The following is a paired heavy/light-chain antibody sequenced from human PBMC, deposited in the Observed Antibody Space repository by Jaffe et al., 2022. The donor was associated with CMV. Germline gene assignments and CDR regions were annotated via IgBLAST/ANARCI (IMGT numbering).Heavy chain of an antibody. J-gene: IGHJ6*02. CDR2: IRSKANSYAT. V-gene: IGHV3-73*02. CDR3: TRGGVSNWYYGMDV. CDR1: GFTLSDST. Sequence: EVHLVESGGGLVQPGGSLKLSCAASGFTLSDSTIHWVRQASGKGLEWVGRIRSKANSYATAYAASVKGRFTISRDDSKNTAYLQMISLKTEDTAVYYCTRGGVSNWYYGMDVWGQGTTVTVSS. D-gene: IGHD1-1*01.
Light chain of an antibody. CDR1: QSLLHSTGNNY. CDR3: MQALQTPRT. V-gene: IGKV2-28*01. CDR2: LGS. J-gene: IGKJ1*01. Sequence: DIVMTQSPLSLPVTPGEPASISCRSSQSLLHSTGNNYLDWYLQKPGKSPQLLIYLGSSRASGVPDRFSGSGSGTDFTLKISRVEAEDVGLYYCMQALQTPRTFGQGTKVEIK.